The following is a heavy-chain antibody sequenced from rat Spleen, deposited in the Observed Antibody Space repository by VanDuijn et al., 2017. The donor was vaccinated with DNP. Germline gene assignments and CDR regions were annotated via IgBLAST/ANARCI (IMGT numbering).Heavy chain of an antibody. CDR3: TRGVYYGSSWAFDY. CDR1: GFTFSDYD. J-gene: IGHJ2*01. CDR2: ISASGGST. D-gene: IGHD1-6*01. Sequence: EVQLVESGGGLVQPGRSLKLSCAASGFTFSDYDMAWVRQAPTKGLEWVASISASGGSTSYRDSVKGRFTISRDNAKNSLYLQMNSLKSEDTATYYCTRGVYYGSSWAFDYWGHGVMVTVSS. V-gene: IGHV5-20*01.